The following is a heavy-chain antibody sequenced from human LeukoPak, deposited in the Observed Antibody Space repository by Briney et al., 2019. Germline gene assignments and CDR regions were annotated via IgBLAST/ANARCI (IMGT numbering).Heavy chain of an antibody. D-gene: IGHD3-22*01. CDR1: GGSISSYY. V-gene: IGHV4-59*12. Sequence: SETLSLTCTVSGGSISSYYWNWIRQPPGKGLEWIGYIYYSGSTNYNPSLKSRVTISVDTSKNQFSLKLSSVTAADTAVYYCARTNALHSSGSVWFDPWGQGTLVTVSS. J-gene: IGHJ5*02. CDR2: IYYSGST. CDR3: ARTNALHSSGSVWFDP.